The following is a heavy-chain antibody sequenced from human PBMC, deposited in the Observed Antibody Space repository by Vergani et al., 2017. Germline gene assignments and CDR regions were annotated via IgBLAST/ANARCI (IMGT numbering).Heavy chain of an antibody. CDR1: GYTLTELS. CDR2: IIPIFGTA. CDR3: ARTYNWNYLLPNFDY. D-gene: IGHD1-7*01. Sequence: QVQLVQSGAEVKKPGASVKVSCKVSGYTLTELSMHWVRQAPGKGLEWMGGIIPIFGTANYAQKFQGRVTITADESTSTAYMELSSLRSEDTAVYYCARTYNWNYLLPNFDYWGQGTLVTVSS. J-gene: IGHJ4*02. V-gene: IGHV1-69*13.